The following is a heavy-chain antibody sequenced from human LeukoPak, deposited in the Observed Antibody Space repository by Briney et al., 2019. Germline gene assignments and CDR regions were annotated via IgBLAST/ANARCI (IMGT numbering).Heavy chain of an antibody. Sequence: GRSLRLSCAASGFTFSSYGMHWVRQAPGKGLEWVAVIWYDGSNKYYADSVKGRFTISRDNSKNTLYLQMNSLRAEDTAVYYCAKDLERGLFDYWGQGTLVTVSS. V-gene: IGHV3-33*06. D-gene: IGHD3-3*01. CDR2: IWYDGSNK. CDR1: GFTFSSYG. CDR3: AKDLERGLFDY. J-gene: IGHJ4*02.